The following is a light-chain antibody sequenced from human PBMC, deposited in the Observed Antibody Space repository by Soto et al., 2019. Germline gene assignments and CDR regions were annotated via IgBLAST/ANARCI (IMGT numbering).Light chain of an antibody. CDR1: QNITNY. CDR2: AAS. Sequence: DIQLTQSPSSLSASVGDRVTITCRASQNITNYFNWYQQKPGKAPTLLIYAASSLQSGVPSRFSGSGSGTDFTLTISSLQPEDFATYYCQQTYSSSWTFGPGTKVEI. V-gene: IGKV1-39*01. J-gene: IGKJ1*01. CDR3: QQTYSSSWT.